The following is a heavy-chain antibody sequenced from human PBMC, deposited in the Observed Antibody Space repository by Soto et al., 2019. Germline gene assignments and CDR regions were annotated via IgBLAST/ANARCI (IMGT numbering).Heavy chain of an antibody. J-gene: IGHJ5*02. CDR3: VRTAREGAVAPHWFDR. Sequence: SETLSLTCTVCGASIRSTDYYWSWIRQAPGKGLEWIGYVYYTGSTYYNPSLMSRLTISVDTSKNQFSLKLTSVTAAETAVYYCVRTAREGAVAPHWFDRWGQGTQVTVSS. V-gene: IGHV4-30-4*01. CDR2: VYYTGST. CDR1: GASIRSTDYY. D-gene: IGHD2-21*02.